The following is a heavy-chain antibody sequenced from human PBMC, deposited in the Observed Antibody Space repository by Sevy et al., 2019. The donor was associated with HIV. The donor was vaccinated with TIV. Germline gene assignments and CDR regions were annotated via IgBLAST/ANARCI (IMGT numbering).Heavy chain of an antibody. CDR1: GGSFSGYY. CDR3: ARGIWNGVVPAAIGPLDY. CDR2: INHSGST. V-gene: IGHV4-34*01. D-gene: IGHD2-2*02. J-gene: IGHJ4*02. Sequence: SETLSLTCAVYGGSFSGYYWSWIRQPPGKGLEWIGEINHSGSTNYNPSLKSRVTISVDTSKNQFSLRLSSVTAADTAVYYCARGIWNGVVPAAIGPLDYWGQGTLVTVSS.